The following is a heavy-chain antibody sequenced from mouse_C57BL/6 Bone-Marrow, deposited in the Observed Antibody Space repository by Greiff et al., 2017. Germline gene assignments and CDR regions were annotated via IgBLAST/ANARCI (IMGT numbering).Heavy chain of an antibody. D-gene: IGHD1-1*01. CDR1: GFTFSDYG. CDR3: ARRDITTVVGDY. Sequence: EVKVVESGGGLVKPGGSLKLSCAASGFTFSDYGMHWVRQAPEKGLEWVAYISSGSSTIYYADTVKGRFTISRDNAKNTLFLQLTSLRSEDTAMYYCARRDITTVVGDYWGQGTTLTVSS. J-gene: IGHJ2*01. V-gene: IGHV5-17*01. CDR2: ISSGSSTI.